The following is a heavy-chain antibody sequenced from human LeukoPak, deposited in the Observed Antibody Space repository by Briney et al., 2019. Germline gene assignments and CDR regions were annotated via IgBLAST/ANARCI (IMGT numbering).Heavy chain of an antibody. CDR2: IYYSGST. J-gene: IGHJ2*01. CDR3: ARSPPGVSLTGRYFDL. V-gene: IGHV4-59*01. D-gene: IGHD3-9*01. Sequence: SETLSLTCTVSGGSISSYYWSWIRQPPGKGLEWIGYIYYSGSTNYNPSLKSRVTISVDTSKNQFSLKLSSVTAADTAVYYCARSPPGVSLTGRYFDLWGRGTLVTVSS. CDR1: GGSISSYY.